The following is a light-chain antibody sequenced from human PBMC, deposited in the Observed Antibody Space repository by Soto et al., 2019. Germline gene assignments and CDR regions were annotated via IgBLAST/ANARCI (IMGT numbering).Light chain of an antibody. J-gene: IGKJ2*01. CDR1: QSVSSKN. CDR2: GAF. V-gene: IGKV3-20*01. CDR3: LQFGSSPYT. Sequence: EIVLTQSPGTLSLSPGERVTLSCRASQSVSSKNLAWYQQKPGQAPRLLIYGAFSRATGIPDRISGSGSGTDFTLTISRLEPEDSAVFYCLQFGSSPYTFGQGTKLVIK.